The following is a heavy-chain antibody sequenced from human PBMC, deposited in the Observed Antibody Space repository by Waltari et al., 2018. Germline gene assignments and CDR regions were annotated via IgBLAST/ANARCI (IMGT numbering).Heavy chain of an antibody. CDR1: GGSFSGYY. CDR2: INHSGST. V-gene: IGHV4-34*01. CDR3: ARWAAAAGGVYYYYYGMDV. Sequence: QVQLQQWGAGLLKPSETLSLTCAVYGGSFSGYYWSWIRQPPGQGLEWIGEINHSGSTNYNPSLKSRVTISVDTSKNQFSLKLSSVTAADTAVYYCARWAAAAGGVYYYYYGMDVWGQGTTVTVSS. J-gene: IGHJ6*02. D-gene: IGHD6-13*01.